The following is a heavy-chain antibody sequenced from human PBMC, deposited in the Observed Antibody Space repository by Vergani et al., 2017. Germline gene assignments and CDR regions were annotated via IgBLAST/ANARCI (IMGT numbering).Heavy chain of an antibody. Sequence: QVQMQESGPGLVKTSETLSLTCSASGAPISYWCWSWLRQPAGKGLEWIGRLCPSGSTNYKPSLKSRVTMSTDTSKNQFSLKLTSVTAADTAVYYCARGRGDNWYFDLWGRGTLVTVSS. D-gene: IGHD3-10*01. CDR2: LCPSGST. CDR3: ARGRGDNWYFDL. V-gene: IGHV4-4*07. J-gene: IGHJ2*01. CDR1: GAPISYWC.